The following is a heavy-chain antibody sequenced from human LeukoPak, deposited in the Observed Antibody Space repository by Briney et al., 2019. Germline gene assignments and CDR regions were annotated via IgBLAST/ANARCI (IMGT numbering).Heavy chain of an antibody. CDR1: GYTFTSYV. Sequence: ASVKVSCKASGYTFTSYVISWVRQAPGQGVEGMGWISAYNGNTNYAQKLQGRVTMNTDTSTSTDYLELRSLRSDDTAVYYCARDLRVTTLYAFDIWGQGTMVTVSS. CDR2: ISAYNGNT. CDR3: ARDLRVTTLYAFDI. D-gene: IGHD4-17*01. V-gene: IGHV1-18*04. J-gene: IGHJ3*02.